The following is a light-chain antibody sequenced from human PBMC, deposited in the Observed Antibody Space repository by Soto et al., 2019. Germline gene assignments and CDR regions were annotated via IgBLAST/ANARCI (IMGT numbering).Light chain of an antibody. CDR2: EVN. V-gene: IGLV2-14*01. Sequence: QSALTQPASVSGSPGQSITITYTGSSSDVGGYDYVSWYQQHPGKAPKLMIYEVNNRPSGVSNRFSGSKSGNTASLTISGLQAEDDADYYCSSYTSISSWVFGGGTKVTVL. J-gene: IGLJ3*02. CDR1: SSDVGGYDY. CDR3: SSYTSISSWV.